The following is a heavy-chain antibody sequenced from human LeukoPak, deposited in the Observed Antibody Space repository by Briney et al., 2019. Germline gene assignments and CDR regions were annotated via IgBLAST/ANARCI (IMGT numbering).Heavy chain of an antibody. D-gene: IGHD4-11*01. CDR2: ISSYSGYT. J-gene: IGHJ4*02. CDR3: ARGQYLFDF. Sequence: ASVKVSCKTSGYTLTNYGLSWVRQAPGQGLDWMGGISSYSGYTNYAQRFQGRVSMTTDTSTSTAYMELRSLRYGDTAIYYCARGQYLFDFWGQGTLVTVSS. V-gene: IGHV1-18*01. CDR1: GYTLTNYG.